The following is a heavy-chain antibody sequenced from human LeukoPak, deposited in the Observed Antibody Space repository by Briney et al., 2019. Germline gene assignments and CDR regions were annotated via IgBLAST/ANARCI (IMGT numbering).Heavy chain of an antibody. CDR1: GFTFNRCW. CDR3: TSWGDTTAEYFQR. V-gene: IGHV3-7*01. J-gene: IGHJ1*01. D-gene: IGHD2-21*02. CDR2: INPDGRDT. Sequence: GGSLRLSCVVSGFTFNRCWMNWVRQAPGKGLEWVAHINPDGRDTYYVDSVKGRFTISRDNAESSMYLQMNSLRVEDTAVYYCTSWGDTTAEYFQRWGQGTLVTVSS.